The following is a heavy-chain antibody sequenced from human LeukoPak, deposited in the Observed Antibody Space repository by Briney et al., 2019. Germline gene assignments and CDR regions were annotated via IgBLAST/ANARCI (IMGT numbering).Heavy chain of an antibody. CDR2: INPSSGGT. CDR1: GYTFTGYY. Sequence: GASVKVSCKASGYTFTGYYMHWVRQAPGQGLEWMGWINPSSGGTNYAQKFQGRVTMTRDTSISTAYMELSRLRSDDTAVNYCARDYCSSTSCYSWFDPWGQGTLVTVSS. V-gene: IGHV1-2*02. CDR3: ARDYCSSTSCYSWFDP. D-gene: IGHD2-2*01. J-gene: IGHJ5*02.